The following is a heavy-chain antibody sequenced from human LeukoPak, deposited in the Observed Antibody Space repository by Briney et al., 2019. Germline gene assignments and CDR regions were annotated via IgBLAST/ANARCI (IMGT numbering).Heavy chain of an antibody. Sequence: GVSVKVSCKASGGTFSSYAISWVRQAPGQGLEWMGGIIPIFGTANYAQKFQGRVTITADKSTSTAYMELSSLRSEDTAVYYCARTGLDYDILTGYPYEYFQHWGQGTLVTVSS. J-gene: IGHJ1*01. CDR3: ARTGLDYDILTGYPYEYFQH. CDR1: GGTFSSYA. V-gene: IGHV1-69*06. D-gene: IGHD3-9*01. CDR2: IIPIFGTA.